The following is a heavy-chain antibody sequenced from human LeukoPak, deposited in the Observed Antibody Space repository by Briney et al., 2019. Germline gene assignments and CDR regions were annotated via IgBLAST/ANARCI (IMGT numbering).Heavy chain of an antibody. CDR3: ARDGDLNWFDP. CDR2: IFPSGGEI. V-gene: IGHV3-23*01. CDR1: GFTFSTFA. J-gene: IGHJ5*02. Sequence: GGSLRLSCAASGFTFSTFAMIWVRQPPGKGLEWVSSIFPSGGEIHYADSVRGRFTISRDNSKSTLSLQMNSLRAEDTAVYYCARDGDLNWFDPWGQGTLVTVSS. D-gene: IGHD7-27*01.